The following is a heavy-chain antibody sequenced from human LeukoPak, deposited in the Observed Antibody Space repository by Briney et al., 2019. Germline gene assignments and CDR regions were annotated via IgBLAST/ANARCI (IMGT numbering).Heavy chain of an antibody. Sequence: GSLRLSCAASGFTFSSYSMNWVRQAPGKGLEWVSSISSSSSYIYYADSVKGRFTISRDNAKNSLYLQMNSLRSEDTAVYYCAAVLGAGYSSGWYRVDYWGQGTLVTVSS. CDR3: AAVLGAGYSSGWYRVDY. J-gene: IGHJ4*02. CDR2: ISSSSSYI. V-gene: IGHV3-21*04. D-gene: IGHD6-19*01. CDR1: GFTFSSYS.